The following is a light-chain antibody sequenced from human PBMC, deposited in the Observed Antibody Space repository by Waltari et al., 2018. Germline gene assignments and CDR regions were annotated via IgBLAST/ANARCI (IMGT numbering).Light chain of an antibody. V-gene: IGKV3-15*01. CDR2: GAS. CDR3: QQYNNWPPWT. Sequence: EIVMTQSPATLSESPGERATLSCRASQSVSSNLAWYQQKPGQAPRVLIYGASTRSTGIAARFSGSGSGTEFTLTISSMQSEDFAVYYCQQYNNWPPWTFGQGTKVEIK. CDR1: QSVSSN. J-gene: IGKJ1*01.